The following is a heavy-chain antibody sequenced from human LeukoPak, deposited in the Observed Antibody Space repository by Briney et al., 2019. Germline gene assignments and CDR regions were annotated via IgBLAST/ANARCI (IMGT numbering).Heavy chain of an antibody. CDR1: GFTFSTHW. D-gene: IGHD3-10*01. J-gene: IGHJ6*02. Sequence: GGSLRLSCAASGFTFSTHWMYWVRQAPGKELVWVSRISGDGSGTSYADSVKGRFTISRDNAKDTLYLQMTSLRVEDTAVYSCASLLTPYHGSGGGGMDVWGQGTTVAVSS. CDR2: ISGDGSGT. CDR3: ASLLTPYHGSGGGGMDV. V-gene: IGHV3-74*01.